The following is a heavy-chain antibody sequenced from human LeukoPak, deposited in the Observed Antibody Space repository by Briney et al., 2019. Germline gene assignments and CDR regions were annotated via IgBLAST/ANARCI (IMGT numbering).Heavy chain of an antibody. CDR3: ASFWGPAMIGLSGAFDI. V-gene: IGHV4-59*01. J-gene: IGHJ3*02. CDR2: IYYSGST. CDR1: GGSINYYY. D-gene: IGHD3-22*01. Sequence: SETLSLTCTVSGGSINYYYWMWIRQPPGKGLEWIGYIYYSGSTNYNPSLKSRVTISVDTSKNQFSLKLSSVTAADTAVYYCASFWGPAMIGLSGAFDIWGQGTMVTVSS.